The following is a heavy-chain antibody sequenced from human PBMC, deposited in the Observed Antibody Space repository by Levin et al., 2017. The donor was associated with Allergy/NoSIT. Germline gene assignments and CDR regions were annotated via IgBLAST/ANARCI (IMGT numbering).Heavy chain of an antibody. CDR1: GGSISSYY. CDR2: IYYSGST. Sequence: PSETLSLTCTVSGGSISSYYWSWIRQPPGKGLEWIGYIYYSGSTNYNPSLKSRVTISVDTSKNQFSLKLSSVTAADTAVYYCARGGSYFIGPVDYWGQGTLVTVSS. V-gene: IGHV4-59*08. J-gene: IGHJ4*02. CDR3: ARGGSYFIGPVDY. D-gene: IGHD1-26*01.